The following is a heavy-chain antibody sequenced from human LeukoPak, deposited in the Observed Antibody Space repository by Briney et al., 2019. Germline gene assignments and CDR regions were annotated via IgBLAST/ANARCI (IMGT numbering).Heavy chain of an antibody. D-gene: IGHD3-22*01. CDR2: IYYSGST. CDR1: GGSISSYY. J-gene: IGHJ4*02. V-gene: IGHV4-59*12. CDR3: ARDHLFYDSSGYYYVDY. Sequence: SETLSLTCTVSGGSISSYYCSWIRQPPGKGLEWIGYIYYSGSTNYNPSLKSRVTISVDTSKTQFSLKLSSVTAADTAVYYCARDHLFYDSSGYYYVDYWGQGTLVTVSS.